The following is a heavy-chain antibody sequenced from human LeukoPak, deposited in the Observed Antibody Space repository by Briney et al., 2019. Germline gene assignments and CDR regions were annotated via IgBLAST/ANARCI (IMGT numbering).Heavy chain of an antibody. CDR3: ARDFYGSTDY. CDR2: ISSSGSTI. J-gene: IGHJ4*02. CDR1: GFTFSSYE. D-gene: IGHD2-2*01. V-gene: IGHV3-48*03. Sequence: SGGSLRLSCAASGFTFSSYEMNWVRQAPGKGLEWVSYISSSGSTIHYAGSLKGRFTISRDNAKNTLYLQMNSLRAEDTAVYYCARDFYGSTDYWGQGTLVTVSS.